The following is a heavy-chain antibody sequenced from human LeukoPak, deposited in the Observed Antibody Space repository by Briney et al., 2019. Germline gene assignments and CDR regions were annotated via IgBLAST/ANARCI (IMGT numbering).Heavy chain of an antibody. CDR2: ISAYNGNT. D-gene: IGHD4-11*01. V-gene: IGHV1-18*01. Sequence: VASVKVSCKASGYTFTSYGISWVRRAPGQGLEWMGWISAYNGNTNYAQKLQGRVTMTTDTSTSTAYMELRSLRSDDTAVYYCARASSNYAPYLLDYWGQGTLVTVSS. J-gene: IGHJ4*02. CDR3: ARASSNYAPYLLDY. CDR1: GYTFTSYG.